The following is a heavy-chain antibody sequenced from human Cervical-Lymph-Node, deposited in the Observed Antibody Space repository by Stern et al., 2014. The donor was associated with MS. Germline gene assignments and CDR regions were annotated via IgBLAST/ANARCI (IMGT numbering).Heavy chain of an antibody. CDR3: ATVTTGHDAFDI. Sequence: VQLEESGPGLVKPSQTLSLTCTVSGGSISSGGYYWSWIRQHPGKGLEWIGYIYYSGSSYYNPSLKSRVTISVDTSKNQFSLKLSSVTAADTAVYYCATVTTGHDAFDIWGQGTMVTVSS. D-gene: IGHD4-17*01. CDR1: GGSISSGGYY. J-gene: IGHJ3*02. CDR2: IYYSGSS. V-gene: IGHV4-31*03.